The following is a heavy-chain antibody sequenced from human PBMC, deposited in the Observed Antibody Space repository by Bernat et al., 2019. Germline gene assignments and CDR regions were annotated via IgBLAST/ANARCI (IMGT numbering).Heavy chain of an antibody. CDR3: AKDRRVVTGVGRQNFDH. V-gene: IGHV3-23*01. CDR1: GFTFSNYA. J-gene: IGHJ4*02. CDR2: ISGSGDST. D-gene: IGHD2-21*02. Sequence: EVQLLESGGGLVQPGGSLRLSCAASGFTFSNYAMSWVRQAPGKGLEWVSTISGSGDSTYDADSVKGRFTICRDNSKNTLFLQMNSLRAEDTALYYCAKDRRVVTGVGRQNFDHWGQGSLVTVSS.